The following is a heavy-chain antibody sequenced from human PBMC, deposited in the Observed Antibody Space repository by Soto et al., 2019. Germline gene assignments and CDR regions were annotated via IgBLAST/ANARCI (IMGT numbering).Heavy chain of an antibody. Sequence: GESVKISCXGSGYSFTSYWIGWVRQMPGKGLEWMGIIYPGDSDTRYSPSFQGQVTISADKSISTAYLQWSSLKASDTAMYYCARITPGSSSGWYGGDAFDIWGQGTMVTVSS. J-gene: IGHJ3*02. CDR2: IYPGDSDT. D-gene: IGHD6-19*01. V-gene: IGHV5-51*01. CDR3: ARITPGSSSGWYGGDAFDI. CDR1: GYSFTSYW.